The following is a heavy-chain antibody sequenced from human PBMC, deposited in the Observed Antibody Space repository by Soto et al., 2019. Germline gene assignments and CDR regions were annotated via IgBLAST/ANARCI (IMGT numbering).Heavy chain of an antibody. CDR1: GFTFSNYG. Sequence: QVQLVESGGGVVQPGTSLRLSCAASGFTFSNYGMHWVRQAPGKGLEWVAVLRDDANDAYYADSVKGRFTISRDNSKNTRYLQMRSLRAEDTAVYYCARPYSSNSNWFDPWGQGTRVTVSS. CDR3: ARPYSSNSNWFDP. D-gene: IGHD6-19*01. CDR2: LRDDANDA. V-gene: IGHV3-33*01. J-gene: IGHJ5*02.